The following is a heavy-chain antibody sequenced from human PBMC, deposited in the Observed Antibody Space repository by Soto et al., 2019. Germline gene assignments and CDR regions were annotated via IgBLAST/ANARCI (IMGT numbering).Heavy chain of an antibody. CDR2: IYWDDDK. Sequence: QITLKESGPTLVKPTQTLTLTCTFSGFSLSTSGVGVGWIRQPPGKALEGLALIYWDDDKRYSPSLKSRLTITKDTSKNQVVLTMTNMDPVDTATYYCAHKRWLFGAEDAFDIWGQGTMVTVSS. CDR1: GFSLSTSGVG. J-gene: IGHJ3*02. CDR3: AHKRWLFGAEDAFDI. V-gene: IGHV2-5*02. D-gene: IGHD2-21*01.